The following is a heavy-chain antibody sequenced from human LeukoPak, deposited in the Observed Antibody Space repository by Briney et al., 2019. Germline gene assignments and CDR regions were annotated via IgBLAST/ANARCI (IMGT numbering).Heavy chain of an antibody. CDR1: GFTFSNAW. V-gene: IGHV3-23*01. D-gene: IGHD3-22*01. CDR2: ISGSGGST. J-gene: IGHJ4*02. Sequence: GGSLRLSCAASGFTFSNAWMSWVRQAPGKGLEWVSAISGSGGSTYYADSVKGRFTISRDNSKNTLYLQMNSLRAEDTAVYYCAAPRRLYDSSGYYYVLDYWGQGTLVTVSS. CDR3: AAPRRLYDSSGYYYVLDY.